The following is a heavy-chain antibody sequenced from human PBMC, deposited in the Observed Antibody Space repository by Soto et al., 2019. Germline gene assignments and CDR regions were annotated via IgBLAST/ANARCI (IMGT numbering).Heavy chain of an antibody. Sequence: QVQLQASGLGLVKPSQTLSLTCTVSGDSIISGGYYWSWIRQHPGKGLEWIGYISYSGSTYYNPSLKSRVTIAVDTSKNQFSLKLSSVTAADTAVYYCASHLQLLEWLNAFDMWGQGTMVTVSS. D-gene: IGHD3-3*01. J-gene: IGHJ3*02. CDR3: ASHLQLLEWLNAFDM. CDR2: ISYSGST. V-gene: IGHV4-31*03. CDR1: GDSIISGGYY.